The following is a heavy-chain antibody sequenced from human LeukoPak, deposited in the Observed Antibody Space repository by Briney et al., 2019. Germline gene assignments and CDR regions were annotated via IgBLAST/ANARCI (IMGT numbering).Heavy chain of an antibody. V-gene: IGHV3-66*01. CDR2: IYSGGTT. CDR1: GFTVSSSY. Sequence: GGSLRLSCAASGFTVSSSYMSWVRQAPGKGLEWVSVIYSGGTTSYADSVKGRFTISRDNAKNSLYLQMNSLRAEDTAVYYCASGGRIYYDFWSGYYHDYWGQGTLVTVSS. CDR3: ASGGRIYYDFWSGYYHDY. J-gene: IGHJ4*02. D-gene: IGHD3-3*01.